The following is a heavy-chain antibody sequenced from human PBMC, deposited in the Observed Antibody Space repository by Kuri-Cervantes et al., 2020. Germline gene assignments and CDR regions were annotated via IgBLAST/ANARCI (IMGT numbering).Heavy chain of an antibody. CDR1: GYSFGRYG. CDR3: ARDRYYGSGRFDY. J-gene: IGHJ4*02. V-gene: IGHV1-18*01. CDR2: ISAYNGNT. D-gene: IGHD3-10*01. Sequence: ASVKVSCKASGYSFGRYGISWVRQAPGQGLEWMGWISAYNGNTNYAQRLKGRVTMTTDTSTSTAYMELRSLRSEDTAVYYCARDRYYGSGRFDYWGQGTLVTVSS.